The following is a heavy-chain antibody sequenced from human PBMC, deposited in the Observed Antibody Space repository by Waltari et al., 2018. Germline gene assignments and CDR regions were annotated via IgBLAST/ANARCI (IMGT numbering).Heavy chain of an antibody. V-gene: IGHV1-2*02. Sequence: QVQLVQSGAEVKKPGASVKVSCKASGYTFTGYYMHWVRQAPGQGLEWVVWINPNSGGTNHAQKFQVRVTMTRDTSISTAYMELSRLRSDDTAVYYCARDGDIVVVPASAGYWGQGTLVTVSS. J-gene: IGHJ4*02. D-gene: IGHD2-2*01. CDR2: INPNSGGT. CDR3: ARDGDIVVVPASAGY. CDR1: GYTFTGYY.